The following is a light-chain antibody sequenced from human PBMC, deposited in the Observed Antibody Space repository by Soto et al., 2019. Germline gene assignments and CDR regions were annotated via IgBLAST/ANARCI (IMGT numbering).Light chain of an antibody. J-gene: IGKJ1*01. CDR2: GAS. V-gene: IGKV3-20*01. CDR3: QSGRT. Sequence: EIVLTQSPGTLSLSPGERATLSCRASKSVSSSYLAWYQQKPGPAPRLLIYGASIRATGIPDRFSGSGSVTDFTLTISIMEHEDFSVYYCQSGRTFGQGTKVEIK. CDR1: KSVSSSY.